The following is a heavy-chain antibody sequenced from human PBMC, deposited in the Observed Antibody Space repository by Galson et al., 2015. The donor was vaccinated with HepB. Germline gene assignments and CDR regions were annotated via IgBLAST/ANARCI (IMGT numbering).Heavy chain of an antibody. D-gene: IGHD3-3*01. CDR1: GFSLSTSGVG. CDR3: AHSQRPSQYYDFWSGWGGSGGEGLRAFDI. V-gene: IGHV2-5*02. Sequence: ALVKPTQTLTLTCTFSGFSLSTSGVGVGWIRQPPGKALEWLALIYWDDDKRYSPSLKSRLTLTKDTSKNQVVLTMTNMDPVDTATYYCAHSQRPSQYYDFWSGWGGSGGEGLRAFDIWGQGAMVTVSS. J-gene: IGHJ3*02. CDR2: IYWDDDK.